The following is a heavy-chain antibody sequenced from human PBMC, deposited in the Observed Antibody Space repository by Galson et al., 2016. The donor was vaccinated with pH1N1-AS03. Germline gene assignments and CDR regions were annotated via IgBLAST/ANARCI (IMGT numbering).Heavy chain of an antibody. CDR1: GYTFTSYA. CDR3: ARSDYGAYFDY. CDR2: INAGNGDT. Sequence: SVKVSCKASGYTFTSYAMHWVRQAPGQGLEWMGWINAGNGDTKYSQKFQGRVTITRDTSASMAYMGLSSLRSEDTAVYYCARSDYGAYFDYWGQGTLVTVSS. D-gene: IGHD4-17*01. V-gene: IGHV1-3*01. J-gene: IGHJ4*02.